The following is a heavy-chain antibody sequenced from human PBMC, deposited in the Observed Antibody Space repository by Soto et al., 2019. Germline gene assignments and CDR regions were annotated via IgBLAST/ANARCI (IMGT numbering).Heavy chain of an antibody. Sequence: SETLSLTCAVSGGSISSSIWWNWVRQPPGKGLEWIGEIHHSGSTNYNPSLKSRVTISLDKSKNQFSLKLNSVTAADTAVYYFAKYNFLRSFDWLANSSAREVGGKGTRATAPS. D-gene: IGHD3-9*01. CDR2: IHHSGST. CDR3: AKYNFLRSFDWLANSSAREV. CDR1: GGSISSSIW. V-gene: IGHV4-4*02. J-gene: IGHJ6*04.